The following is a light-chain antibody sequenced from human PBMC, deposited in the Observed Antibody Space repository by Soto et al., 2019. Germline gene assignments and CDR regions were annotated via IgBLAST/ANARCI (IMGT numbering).Light chain of an antibody. CDR1: QRIRTS. CDR3: QQSYTTPLT. Sequence: DIQMTQSPSSLSASIGDRVTITCRASQRIRTSLNWYQPKPGKAPKLLIYAASSLESGVPSRFSGSGSGTDFSLSISSLQPEDFATYYCQQSYTTPLTLGQGTKVDIK. V-gene: IGKV1-39*01. J-gene: IGKJ1*01. CDR2: AAS.